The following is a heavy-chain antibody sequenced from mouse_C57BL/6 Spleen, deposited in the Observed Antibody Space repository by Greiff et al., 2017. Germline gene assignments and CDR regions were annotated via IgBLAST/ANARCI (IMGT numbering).Heavy chain of an antibody. J-gene: IGHJ2*01. Sequence: EVQRVESGGGLVKPGGSLKLSCAASGFTFSDYGMHWVRQAPEKGLEWVAYISSGSSTIYYADTVKGRFTISRDNAKNTLFLQMTSLRSEDTAMYYCARAYYGSSSFYYFDYWGQGTTLTVSS. CDR3: ARAYYGSSSFYYFDY. V-gene: IGHV5-17*01. CDR2: ISSGSSTI. D-gene: IGHD1-1*01. CDR1: GFTFSDYG.